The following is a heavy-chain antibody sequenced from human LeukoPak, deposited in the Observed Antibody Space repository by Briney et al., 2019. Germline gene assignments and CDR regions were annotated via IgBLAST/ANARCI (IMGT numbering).Heavy chain of an antibody. D-gene: IGHD3-22*01. Sequence: GASVKVSCKPSGYTFTSYGISWVRQAPGQGLEWMGWISCFNGNTDYAQKFQGTLTTTTDTSTSTAYMELRSLRSDDTAVYYCARDSYDSSGSYFFLKLLDYWGQGTLVTVPS. J-gene: IGHJ4*02. CDR3: ARDSYDSSGSYFFLKLLDY. V-gene: IGHV1-18*01. CDR1: GYTFTSYG. CDR2: ISCFNGNT.